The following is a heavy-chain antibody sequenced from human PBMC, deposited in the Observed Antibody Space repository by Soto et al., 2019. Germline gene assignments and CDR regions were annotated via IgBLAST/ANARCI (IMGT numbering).Heavy chain of an antibody. D-gene: IGHD3-10*01. CDR3: ASDQGSGFLVS. V-gene: IGHV4-30-4*01. CDR2: IYYSGST. J-gene: IGHJ4*02. Sequence: QVQLQESGPGLVKPSQTLSLTCTVSGGSISSGDYYWSWIRQPPGKGLEWIGYIYYSGSTYYNPSLKTRATISVDTSTNQVSLKLSSVTAAVTAVYYWASDQGSGFLVSWGQGTLVTVSS. CDR1: GGSISSGDYY.